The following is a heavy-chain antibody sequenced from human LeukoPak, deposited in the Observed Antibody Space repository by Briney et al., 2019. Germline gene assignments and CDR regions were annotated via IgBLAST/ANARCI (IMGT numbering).Heavy chain of an antibody. CDR3: ARGPPYYYDSSGYCLDI. D-gene: IGHD3-22*01. V-gene: IGHV1-8*01. CDR1: GYTFTSYD. J-gene: IGHJ3*02. CDR2: MNPNSGNT. Sequence: ASVKVSCKASGYTFTSYDINWVRQATGQGLEWMGWMNPNSGNTGYAQKFQGRVTMTRNTSISTAYMELSSLRSEDTAVYYCARGPPYYYDSSGYCLDIWGQGTMVTVSS.